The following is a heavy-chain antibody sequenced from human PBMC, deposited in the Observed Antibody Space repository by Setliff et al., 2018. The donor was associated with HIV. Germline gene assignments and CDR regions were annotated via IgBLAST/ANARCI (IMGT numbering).Heavy chain of an antibody. V-gene: IGHV3-23*01. Sequence: LRLSCAASGFSFDISALTWVRQAPGKGLEWVSAISGHGGGTYYADSVEGRFTISRDNSKSTLYLQLDSLRAEDTAIYYWAKVGSFDLLAGYPIYFDFWGQGTLVTVSS. J-gene: IGHJ4*02. CDR2: ISGHGGGT. CDR3: AKVGSFDLLAGYPIYFDF. D-gene: IGHD3-9*01. CDR1: GFSFDISA.